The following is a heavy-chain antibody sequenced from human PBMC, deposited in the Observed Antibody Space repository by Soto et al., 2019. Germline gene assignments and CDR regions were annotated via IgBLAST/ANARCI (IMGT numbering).Heavy chain of an antibody. J-gene: IGHJ5*02. D-gene: IGHD5-12*01. CDR3: ARSQYSGHDWSDWFDP. CDR2: TYYRSKWKN. Sequence: SQTLSLTGAISGDSVSRNSAAWNWIRQSPSRGLEWLGRTYYRSKWKNDYAVSVKSRISIKPDTSRNQFSPQLNSVTPEDTAVNYCARSQYSGHDWSDWFDPWGQATLVTVSS. CDR1: GDSVSRNSAA. V-gene: IGHV6-1*01.